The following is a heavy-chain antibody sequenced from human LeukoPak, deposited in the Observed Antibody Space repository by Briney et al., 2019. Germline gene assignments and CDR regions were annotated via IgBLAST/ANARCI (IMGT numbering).Heavy chain of an antibody. D-gene: IGHD4-17*01. Sequence: GESLKISCKGSGYSFTSYWIGWVGQMPGKGLEWMGIIYPGDSDTTYSPSFQGQVTISADKSISTAYLQWSSLKASDTAMYYCARLDGSTTVTTFFDYWGQGTLVTVSS. J-gene: IGHJ4*02. CDR3: ARLDGSTTVTTFFDY. CDR1: GYSFTSYW. V-gene: IGHV5-51*01. CDR2: IYPGDSDT.